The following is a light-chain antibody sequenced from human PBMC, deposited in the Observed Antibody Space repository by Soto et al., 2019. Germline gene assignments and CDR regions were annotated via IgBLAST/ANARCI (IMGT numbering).Light chain of an antibody. Sequence: DIQMTQSPSVLSASVGDKVTITCRATESVSKWLAWYQEKPGNPPRPLIYDASTLESGVPSRFSGSGSGTEFTLTISSLQADDFAIYYCQQYNSYSWTFGQGTKVEMK. V-gene: IGKV1-5*01. CDR1: ESVSKW. J-gene: IGKJ1*01. CDR2: DAS. CDR3: QQYNSYSWT.